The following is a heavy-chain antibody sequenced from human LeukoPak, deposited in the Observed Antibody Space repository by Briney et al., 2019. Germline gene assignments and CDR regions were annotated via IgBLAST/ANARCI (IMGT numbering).Heavy chain of an antibody. Sequence: SQTLSLTCTVSGGSISSGGYYWSWIRQPPGKGLEWIGYTYHSGSTYYNPSLKSRVTISVDRSKNQFSLKLSSVTAADTAVYYCARTDCTNGVCALPFDYWGQGTLVTVSS. D-gene: IGHD2-8*01. V-gene: IGHV4-30-2*01. CDR3: ARTDCTNGVCALPFDY. CDR1: GGSISSGGYY. J-gene: IGHJ4*02. CDR2: TYHSGST.